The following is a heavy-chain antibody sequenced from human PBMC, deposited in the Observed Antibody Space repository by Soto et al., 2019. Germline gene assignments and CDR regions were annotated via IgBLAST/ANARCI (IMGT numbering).Heavy chain of an antibody. CDR3: ARVFCSGGSCYSHWFDP. Sequence: ASVKVSCKASGGTFSSYAISWVRQAPGQGLEWMGGSIPIFGTANYAQKFQGRVTITADESTSTAYMELSSLRSEDTAVYYCARVFCSGGSCYSHWFDPWGQGTLVTVSS. CDR2: SIPIFGTA. V-gene: IGHV1-69*13. CDR1: GGTFSSYA. J-gene: IGHJ5*02. D-gene: IGHD2-15*01.